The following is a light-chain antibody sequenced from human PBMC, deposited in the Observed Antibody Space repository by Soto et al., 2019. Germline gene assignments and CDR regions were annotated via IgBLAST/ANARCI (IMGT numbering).Light chain of an antibody. CDR1: QSINSF. V-gene: IGKV3-20*01. CDR2: GAS. CDR3: QQANSFPLT. Sequence: EIVLTQSPGTLSLSPGEGATLSCRASQSINSFLAWYQQRRGQAPRLLIHGASNRATGIPDRFSGSGSGTDFTLTISRLEPEDFATYYCQQANSFPLTFGGGTKVEIK. J-gene: IGKJ4*01.